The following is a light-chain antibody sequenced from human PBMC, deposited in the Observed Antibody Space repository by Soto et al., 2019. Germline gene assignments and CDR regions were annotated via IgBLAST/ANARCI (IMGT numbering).Light chain of an antibody. CDR3: QQYGTSPYT. J-gene: IGKJ2*01. V-gene: IGKV3-20*01. CDR2: AAS. CDR1: QSVNSNY. Sequence: EIVLTQSPGTLSLSPGERATLSCRASQSVNSNYLGWYQKKPAQAPRLLIYAASSRATGVPDTVSGSGSGTDFTLTISRLEPEDFAVYYCQQYGTSPYTFGLGTKLEIK.